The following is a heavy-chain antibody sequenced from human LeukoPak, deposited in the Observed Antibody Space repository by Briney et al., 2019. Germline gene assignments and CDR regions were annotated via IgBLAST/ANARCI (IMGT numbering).Heavy chain of an antibody. CDR3: AKSGIAAAGQRGYFDY. CDR1: EFTFSSFG. D-gene: IGHD6-13*01. Sequence: PGGSLRLSCAASEFTFSSFGIHWVRQAPGKGLEWVAVISNDGSNKYYADSVKGRFTISRDNSKNTVYLQMSSLRGEDTAVYYCAKSGIAAAGQRGYFDYWGQGTLVTVSS. V-gene: IGHV3-30*18. J-gene: IGHJ4*02. CDR2: ISNDGSNK.